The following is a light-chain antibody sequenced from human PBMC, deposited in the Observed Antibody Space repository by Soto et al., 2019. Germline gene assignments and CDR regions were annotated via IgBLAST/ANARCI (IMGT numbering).Light chain of an antibody. Sequence: DIQMTQSPSSVSASVGDRVTITCRASQNINKWLAWYQQIPGRVPKLLISDASTLQSDVPSRFSGVGFGTDFTLTISSLQPEDSATYYCQQAASFPLSFGGGTKVEFK. V-gene: IGKV1-12*01. CDR2: DAS. J-gene: IGKJ4*01. CDR3: QQAASFPLS. CDR1: QNINKW.